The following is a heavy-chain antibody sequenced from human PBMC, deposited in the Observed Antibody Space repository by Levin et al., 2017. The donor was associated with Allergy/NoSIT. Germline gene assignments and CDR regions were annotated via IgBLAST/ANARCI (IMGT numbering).Heavy chain of an antibody. CDR3: TRGGVLRFLEWLSSC. D-gene: IGHD3-3*01. V-gene: IGHV3-73*01. Sequence: SGGSLRLSCAASGFTFSDSAMHWVRQASGRGLEWVGRIRSKANSNAKAYSASVKGRFTISRDDSKNTAYLQMNSLRNEDTAVYYCTRGGVLRFLEWLSSCWGQGTLVTVSS. CDR2: IRSKANSNAK. CDR1: GFTFSDSA. J-gene: IGHJ4*02.